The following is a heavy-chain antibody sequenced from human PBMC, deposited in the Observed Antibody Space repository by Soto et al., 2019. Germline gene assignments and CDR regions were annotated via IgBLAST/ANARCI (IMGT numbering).Heavy chain of an antibody. CDR3: ARDVSPGSSSLYLDAFDI. J-gene: IGHJ3*02. Sequence: EVQLVESGGGVVQPGGSLRLSCAASGFSFGSSWMTWVRQAPGKGLEWVANIKKDGSQISYLDSVRGRFTISRDNAKTPQYLQMNSLRAEDTALYYCARDVSPGSSSLYLDAFDIWGQGTMVTVSS. D-gene: IGHD6-13*01. CDR2: IKKDGSQI. CDR1: GFSFGSSW. V-gene: IGHV3-7*05.